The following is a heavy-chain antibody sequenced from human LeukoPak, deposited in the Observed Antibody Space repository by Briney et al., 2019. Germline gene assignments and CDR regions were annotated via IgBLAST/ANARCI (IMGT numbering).Heavy chain of an antibody. D-gene: IGHD2-2*01. V-gene: IGHV1-2*02. J-gene: IGHJ4*02. CDR3: ARGAIVVVPAVHGY. CDR1: GYTFTGYY. CDR2: INPNSGGT. Sequence: ASVKVSCKASGYTFTGYYMHWVRQAPRQGLEWMGWINPNSGGTNYAQEFQGRVTMTRDTSISTAYMELSRLRSDDTAVYYCARGAIVVVPAVHGYWGQGTLVTASS.